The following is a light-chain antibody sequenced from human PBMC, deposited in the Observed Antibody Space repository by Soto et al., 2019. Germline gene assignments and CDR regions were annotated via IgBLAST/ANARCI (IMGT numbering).Light chain of an antibody. Sequence: QSVLTQPASVSGSPGQSITISCTGTSSDVGGYNYVSWYQQHPGKAPKLMIYEVSNRPSGVSNRFSGSKSGNTASLTISGLQAEDEADYYCSSYTSSSSVVFGGGPK. CDR2: EVS. V-gene: IGLV2-14*01. CDR1: SSDVGGYNY. J-gene: IGLJ2*01. CDR3: SSYTSSSSVV.